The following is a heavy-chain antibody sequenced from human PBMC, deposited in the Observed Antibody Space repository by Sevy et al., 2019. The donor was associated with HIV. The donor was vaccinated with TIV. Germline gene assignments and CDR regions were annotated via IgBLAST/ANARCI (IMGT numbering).Heavy chain of an antibody. J-gene: IGHJ4*02. CDR2: IRQDGSEK. Sequence: GGSLRLSCAASGFTFSNYWMSWVRQAPGKGLEWVANIRQDGSEKYFVDSVKGRFAISRDNAKNSLYLQMKSLRAEDKAMYYCARPYRTDPFYYSGSTGYYYPTYFDYWGQGTLVTASS. CDR3: ARPYRTDPFYYSGSTGYYYPTYFDY. V-gene: IGHV3-7*01. D-gene: IGHD3-22*01. CDR1: GFTFSNYW.